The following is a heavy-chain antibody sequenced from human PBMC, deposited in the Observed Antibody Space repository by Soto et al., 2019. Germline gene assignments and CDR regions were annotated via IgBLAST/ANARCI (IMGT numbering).Heavy chain of an antibody. Sequence: GGSLRLSCAASGFTFSSYWMSWVRQAPGKGLEWVANIKQDGSEKYYVDSVKGRFTISRDNAKNSLYLQMNSLRAEDTAVYYCARGDQLLWFGELSRGGQGTLVTVSS. CDR2: IKQDGSEK. V-gene: IGHV3-7*01. D-gene: IGHD3-10*01. CDR1: GFTFSSYW. J-gene: IGHJ4*02. CDR3: ARGDQLLWFGELSR.